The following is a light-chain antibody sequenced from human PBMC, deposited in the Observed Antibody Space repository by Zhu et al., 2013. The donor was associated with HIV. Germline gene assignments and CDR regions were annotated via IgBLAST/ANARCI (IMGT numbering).Light chain of an antibody. Sequence: QSVLTQPPSVSGAPGQRVTISCTGSSSNIGARYDVHWYQQLPGTAPKLLIYVNNNRPSGVPDRFSGSRSGTSASLAITGLQAEDEADYYCQSYDSSLSAYVFGTGTKVTVL. J-gene: IGLJ1*01. CDR2: VNN. V-gene: IGLV1-40*01. CDR1: SSNIGARYD. CDR3: QSYDSSLSAYV.